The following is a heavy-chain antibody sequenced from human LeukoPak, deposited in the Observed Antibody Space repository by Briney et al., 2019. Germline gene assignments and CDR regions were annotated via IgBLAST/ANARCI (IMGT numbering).Heavy chain of an antibody. CDR2: IGTAGDT. V-gene: IGHV3-13*04. D-gene: IGHD6-13*01. Sequence: GGSLRLSCAASGFTISSCDMHWVRHAKGQGLEWVSAIGTAGDTYSPGSEKGRFTISRENPKNSLYLQMDRLIAGDTAVYYRATGFGPGSDPSRFSWYIPSDYYGRDVWGQGTTVTVSS. J-gene: IGHJ6*02. CDR1: GFTISSCD. CDR3: ATGFGPGSDPSRFSWYIPSDYYGRDV.